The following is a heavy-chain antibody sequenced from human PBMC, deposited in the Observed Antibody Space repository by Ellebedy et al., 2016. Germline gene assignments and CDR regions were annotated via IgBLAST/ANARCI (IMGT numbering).Heavy chain of an antibody. J-gene: IGHJ4*02. Sequence: SLKISXAASGFTFDDYAMHWVRQAPGKGLEWVSGISWNSGSIGYADSVKGRFTISRDNSKNTLYLQMNSLRAEDTAVYYCAKREDSSGYKNPYFDYWGQGTLVTVSS. CDR1: GFTFDDYA. V-gene: IGHV3-9*01. CDR3: AKREDSSGYKNPYFDY. D-gene: IGHD3-22*01. CDR2: ISWNSGSI.